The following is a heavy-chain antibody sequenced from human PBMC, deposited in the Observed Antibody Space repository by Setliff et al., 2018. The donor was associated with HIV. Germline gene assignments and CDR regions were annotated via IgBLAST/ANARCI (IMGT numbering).Heavy chain of an antibody. CDR2: INPSDGAT. D-gene: IGHD2-21*01. V-gene: IGHV1-46*01. J-gene: IGHJ4*02. CDR1: GYTFTNSF. CDR3: ARDHQTMLWLDY. Sequence: ASVKVSCKSSGYTFTNSFLHWVRQAPGQGLEWMGIINPSDGATTYAWKFQDRVTMTSDISTRTVYMELSSLTSEDTAIYYCARDHQTMLWLDYWGQGTLVTVSS.